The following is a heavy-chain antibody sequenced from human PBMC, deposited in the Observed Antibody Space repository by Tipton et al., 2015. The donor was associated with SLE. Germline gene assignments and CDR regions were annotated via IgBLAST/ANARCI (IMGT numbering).Heavy chain of an antibody. CDR3: ARDEYYDILTVYSQYAFDI. CDR2: MNPNVGAS. Sequence: QLVQSGAEVKKPGASVKVSCKASGFTFSNYDVNWVRQGTGQGLEWMGWMNPNVGASGNAQKFQGRVTITRDTSKSTVYMELSSLRAEDTAVYYCARDEYYDILTVYSQYAFDIWGQGTMVTVSS. CDR1: GFTFSNYD. J-gene: IGHJ3*02. V-gene: IGHV1-8*03. D-gene: IGHD3-9*01.